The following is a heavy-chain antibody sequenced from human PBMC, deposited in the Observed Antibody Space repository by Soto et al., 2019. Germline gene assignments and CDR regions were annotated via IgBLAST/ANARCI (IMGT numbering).Heavy chain of an antibody. V-gene: IGHV3-48*02. CDR3: ARVRSGGDFDC. CDR1: GFTFSSYS. J-gene: IGHJ4*02. Sequence: EVQLVESGGALVQPGGSLRLSCVVSGFTFSSYSMNWVRQAPGKGLEWISYITGSSTTIYYADSVKGRFTISRDNAKNTLYLQMDSLRHEDTAVYYCARVRSGGDFDCWGQGTLVTVSS. D-gene: IGHD3-3*01. CDR2: ITGSSTTI.